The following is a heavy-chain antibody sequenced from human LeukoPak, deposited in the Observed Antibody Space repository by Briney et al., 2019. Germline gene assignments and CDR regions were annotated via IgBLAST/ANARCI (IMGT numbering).Heavy chain of an antibody. V-gene: IGHV3-23*01. Sequence: GGSLRLSCAASGYTFSSYAMSWVRQAPGKGLEWVSAISGSGGSTYYADSVKGRFTISRDNSKNTLYLQMNSLRAEDTAVYYCAKDPRSHVYVWGIYRPPDHFDYGGRGTLVTVSS. J-gene: IGHJ4*02. D-gene: IGHD3-16*02. CDR3: AKDPRSHVYVWGIYRPPDHFDY. CDR1: GYTFSSYA. CDR2: ISGSGGST.